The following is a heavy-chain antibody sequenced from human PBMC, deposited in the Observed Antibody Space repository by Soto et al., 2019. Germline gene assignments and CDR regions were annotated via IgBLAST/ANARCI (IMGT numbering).Heavy chain of an antibody. D-gene: IGHD3-10*01. V-gene: IGHV3-33*01. CDR1: GFTFSSYG. CDR3: ARDDSYGSGSYYRAPYGMDV. CDR2: IWYDGSNK. Sequence: GGSLRLSCAASGFTFSSYGMHWVRQAPGKGLEWVAVIWYDGSNKYYADSVKGRFPISRDNSKNTLYLQMNSLRAEDTAVYYCARDDSYGSGSYYRAPYGMDVWGQGTTVTVSS. J-gene: IGHJ6*02.